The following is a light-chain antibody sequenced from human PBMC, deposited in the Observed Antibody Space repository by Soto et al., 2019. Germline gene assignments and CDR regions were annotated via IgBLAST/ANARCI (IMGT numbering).Light chain of an antibody. CDR2: EVT. V-gene: IGLV2-8*01. CDR3: GSYAGGNTFV. Sequence: QSALTQSPSASGSPGQSVTISCIGTSSDVGGYNYVSWYQHHPGKAPKLIIYEVTKRPSGVPDRFSGSRSGTTASLTVSGLQAEDEADYYCGSYAGGNTFVIGTGTKLTVL. J-gene: IGLJ1*01. CDR1: SSDVGGYNY.